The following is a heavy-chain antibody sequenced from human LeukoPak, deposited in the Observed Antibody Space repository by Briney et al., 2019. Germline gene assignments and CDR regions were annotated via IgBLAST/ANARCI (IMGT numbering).Heavy chain of an antibody. CDR3: ARGDFDYNIDY. CDR1: GFTFSSYA. J-gene: IGHJ4*02. V-gene: IGHV3-64*01. D-gene: IGHD4-11*01. CDR2: ISANGGST. Sequence: PGGSLRLSCAASGFTFSSYAMHWVRQAPGKELEYVSVISANGGSTYHAKSVKGRFTISRDNSKNTLYLQMGSLRAEDMAVYYCARGDFDYNIDYWGQGTLVTVSS.